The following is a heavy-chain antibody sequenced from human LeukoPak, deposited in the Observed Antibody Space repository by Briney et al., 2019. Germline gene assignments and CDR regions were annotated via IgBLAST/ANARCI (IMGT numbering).Heavy chain of an antibody. J-gene: IGHJ6*03. CDR2: IYYSGST. V-gene: IGHV4-31*03. CDR3: ARTITFYYCYMDV. D-gene: IGHD3-16*01. Sequence: SETLSLTCTVSGGSISSGGYYWSWIRQHPGKGLEWIGYIYYSGSTYYNPSLKSRVTISVDTSKNQFSLKLSSVTAADTAVYYCARTITFYYCYMDVWGKGTTVTVSS. CDR1: GGSISSGGYY.